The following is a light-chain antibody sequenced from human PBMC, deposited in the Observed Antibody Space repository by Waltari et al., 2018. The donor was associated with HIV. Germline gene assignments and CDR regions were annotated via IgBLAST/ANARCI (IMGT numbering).Light chain of an antibody. CDR3: QVWDRSSDHWV. V-gene: IGLV3-21*04. CDR1: NIGGKS. Sequence: SYVLTQPPSVSVAPGETARITCGGNNIGGKSVHWYQQKPGQAPVLLIFDGSDRTPGIPGLCAGSNSGNTATLTISRVEAGDEADYYCQVWDRSSDHWVFGGGTKLPVL. J-gene: IGLJ3*02. CDR2: DGS.